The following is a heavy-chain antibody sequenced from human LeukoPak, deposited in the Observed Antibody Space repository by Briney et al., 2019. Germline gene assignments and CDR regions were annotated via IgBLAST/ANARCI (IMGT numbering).Heavy chain of an antibody. J-gene: IGHJ3*02. Sequence: PGRSLRLSCAASGFTISDYAMSWVRQAPGKGLEWVSAISGSGGSTYYADSVKGRFTISRDNSKNTLYLQMNSLRAEDTAVYYCAKDPNYGDYVSEGAFDIWGQGTMVTVSS. CDR2: ISGSGGST. V-gene: IGHV3-23*01. D-gene: IGHD4-17*01. CDR1: GFTISDYA. CDR3: AKDPNYGDYVSEGAFDI.